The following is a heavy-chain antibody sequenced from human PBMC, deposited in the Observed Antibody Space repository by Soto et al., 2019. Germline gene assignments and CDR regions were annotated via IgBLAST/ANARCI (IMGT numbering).Heavy chain of an antibody. CDR2: INAGNGNT. Sequence: ASVKLSCKASGYTFTSYAMHWVCQAPGQRLEWMGWINAGNGNTKYSQKFQGRVTITRDTSASTAYMELSSLRSEDTAVYYCARVILSLGSSRPHYFRGQGTLVHVSS. J-gene: IGHJ4*02. CDR3: ARVILSLGSSRPHYF. D-gene: IGHD2-2*01. V-gene: IGHV1-3*01. CDR1: GYTFTSYA.